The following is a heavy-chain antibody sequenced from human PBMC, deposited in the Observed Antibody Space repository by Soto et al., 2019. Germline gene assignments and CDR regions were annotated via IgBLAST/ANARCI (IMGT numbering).Heavy chain of an antibody. V-gene: IGHV3-33*01. CDR3: ARDSDLWPLGGGFDY. D-gene: IGHD3-16*01. J-gene: IGHJ4*02. CDR1: GFTFSSYG. CDR2: IWDDASTN. Sequence: QVQLVESGGGVVQPGRSLRLSCAASGFTFSSYGMHWDRQAPGKGLEWVAVIWDDASTNYYADSVKGRFTIARDNSKNTLYLEMNSLRAEDTAVYCWARDSDLWPLGGGFDYWGQGNLVTVSS.